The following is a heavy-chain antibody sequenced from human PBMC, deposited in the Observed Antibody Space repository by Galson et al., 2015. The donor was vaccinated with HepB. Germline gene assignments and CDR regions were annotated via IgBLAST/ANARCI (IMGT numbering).Heavy chain of an antibody. J-gene: IGHJ6*02. Sequence: SLRLSCAASGLSFSTYSMTWVRQAPGKGLEWVSSISSSSSYIYYADSVKGRFTISRDNAKNSLYLQMNSLRAGDTAVYYCARDREVRGVINYFYGMDVWGQGTTVTVS. CDR3: ARDREVRGVINYFYGMDV. CDR2: ISSSSSYI. D-gene: IGHD3-10*01. CDR1: GLSFSTYS. V-gene: IGHV3-21*01.